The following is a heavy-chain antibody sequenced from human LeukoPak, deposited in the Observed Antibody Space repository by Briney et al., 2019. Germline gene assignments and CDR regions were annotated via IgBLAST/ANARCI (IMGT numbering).Heavy chain of an antibody. D-gene: IGHD5-18*01. CDR2: IYNSGNT. Sequence: SETPSLTCTVSGGSISSYYWSWIRQSPGKGLEWIGYIYNSGNTNYNPSLKSRVTISVDTSKNQFSLKLSSVTAADTAVYYCARGAQLWYGARPYYFDYWGQGTLVTVSS. CDR3: ARGAQLWYGARPYYFDY. V-gene: IGHV4-59*12. J-gene: IGHJ4*02. CDR1: GGSISSYY.